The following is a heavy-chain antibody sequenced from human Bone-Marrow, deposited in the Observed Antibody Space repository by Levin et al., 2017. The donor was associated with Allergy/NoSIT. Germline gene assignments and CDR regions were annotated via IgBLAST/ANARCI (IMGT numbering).Heavy chain of an antibody. CDR2: IFYSGTT. Sequence: LRLSCSVSGGSLSSDYYWTWIRQAPGKGLEWIGHIFYSGTTDYNPSLGSRLTISLDTSKNQFSLKLTSVTAADTAVYYCARGPRGYMDVWGKGTTVTVSS. D-gene: IGHD3-16*01. CDR3: ARGPRGYMDV. V-gene: IGHV4-30-4*01. J-gene: IGHJ6*03. CDR1: GGSLSSDYY.